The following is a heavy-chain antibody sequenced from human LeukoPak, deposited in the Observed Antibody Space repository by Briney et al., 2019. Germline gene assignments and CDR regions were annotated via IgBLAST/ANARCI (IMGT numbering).Heavy chain of an antibody. CDR1: GGSISSGGYY. CDR3: ASLMVRGPDWFDP. CDR2: IYYSGST. J-gene: IGHJ5*02. V-gene: IGHV4-39*07. D-gene: IGHD3-10*01. Sequence: SETLSLTCTVSGGSISSGGYYWGWIRQPPGKGLEWIGSIYYSGSTYYNPSLKSRVTISVDTSKNQFSLKLSSVTAADTAVYYCASLMVRGPDWFDPWGQGTLVTVSS.